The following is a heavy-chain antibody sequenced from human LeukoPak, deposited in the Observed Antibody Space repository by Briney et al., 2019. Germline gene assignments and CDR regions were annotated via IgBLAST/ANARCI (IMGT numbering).Heavy chain of an antibody. J-gene: IGHJ6*03. CDR2: INHSGRT. Sequence: SETLSLTCAVYGGSFTGYYWSWVRQPPGKGLEWIGEINHSGRTNYNPSLKSRVTISVDTSKNQFSLKLSSVTAADTAVYYCARGTNCSGGSCYSGYYYYMDVWGKGTTVTVSS. V-gene: IGHV4-34*01. CDR1: GGSFTGYY. D-gene: IGHD2-15*01. CDR3: ARGTNCSGGSCYSGYYYYMDV.